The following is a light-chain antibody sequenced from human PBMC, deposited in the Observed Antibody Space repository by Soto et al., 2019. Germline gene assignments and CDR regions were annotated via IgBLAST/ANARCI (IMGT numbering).Light chain of an antibody. CDR1: QSVSTW. J-gene: IGKJ1*01. CDR3: QLYFRYTWT. V-gene: IGKV1-5*01. Sequence: DLRLTLLPPTLATSVIHKIHTPSRASQSVSTWLAWYQQKPGKAPKLLIYAASNLQSGVPSRFSGSGSGTDFTLTISFLQPEDFATYFCQLYFRYTWTFGPGTKVDIK. CDR2: AAS.